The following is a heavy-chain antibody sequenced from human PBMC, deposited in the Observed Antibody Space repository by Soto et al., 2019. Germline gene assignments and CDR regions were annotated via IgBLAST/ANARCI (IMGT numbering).Heavy chain of an antibody. CDR3: AKDGSSGWYY. J-gene: IGHJ4*02. V-gene: IGHV3-30*18. CDR1: GFTFSSYG. Sequence: PGGSLRLSCAASGFTFSSYGMHWVRQAPGKWLEWVAVISYDGSNKYYADSVKGRFTISRDNSKNTLYLQMNSLRAEDTAVYYCAKDGSSGWYYWGQGTLVTVSS. D-gene: IGHD6-19*01. CDR2: ISYDGSNK.